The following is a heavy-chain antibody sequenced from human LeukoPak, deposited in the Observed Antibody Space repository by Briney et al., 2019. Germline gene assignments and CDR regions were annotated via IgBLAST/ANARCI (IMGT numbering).Heavy chain of an antibody. J-gene: IGHJ5*02. V-gene: IGHV3-7*01. D-gene: IGHD3-10*01. CDR3: ARGGSSTLLWFGELLWGWFDP. CDR2: IKQDGSEK. Sequence: PGGSLRLSCAASGFTFSSYWVSWVRQAPGKGLEWVANIKQDGSEKYYVDSVKGRFTISRDNAKNSLYLQMNSLRAEDTAVYYCARGGSSTLLWFGELLWGWFDPWGQGTLVTVSS. CDR1: GFTFSSYW.